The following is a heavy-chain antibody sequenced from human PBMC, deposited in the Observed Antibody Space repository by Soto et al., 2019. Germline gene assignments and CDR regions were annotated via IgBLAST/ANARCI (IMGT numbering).Heavy chain of an antibody. CDR1: GYTFTSYD. CDR2: MNPNSGNT. CDR3: ARVRQLVGYFYYYMDV. Sequence: GASVKVSCKASGYTFTSYDINWVRQATGQGLEWMGWMNPNSGNTGYAQKFQGRVTMTRNTSISTAYMELRGLRSEDTAVYYCARVRQLVGYFYYYMDVWGKGTTVTVSS. J-gene: IGHJ6*03. D-gene: IGHD6-6*01. V-gene: IGHV1-8*01.